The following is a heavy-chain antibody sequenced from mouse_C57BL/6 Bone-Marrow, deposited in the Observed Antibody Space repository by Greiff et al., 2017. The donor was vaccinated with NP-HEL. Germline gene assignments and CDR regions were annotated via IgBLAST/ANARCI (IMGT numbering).Heavy chain of an antibody. D-gene: IGHD1-1*01. CDR2: IDPEDGDT. Sequence: VQLQQSGAELVRPGASVKLSCTASGFNIKDYYMHWVKQRPEQGLEWIGRIDPEDGDTEYAPKFQGKATMTADTSSNTAYLQLSSLTSEDTAVYYCTKAITTVVATYWYFDVWGTGTTVTVSS. J-gene: IGHJ1*03. V-gene: IGHV14-1*01. CDR3: TKAITTVVATYWYFDV. CDR1: GFNIKDYY.